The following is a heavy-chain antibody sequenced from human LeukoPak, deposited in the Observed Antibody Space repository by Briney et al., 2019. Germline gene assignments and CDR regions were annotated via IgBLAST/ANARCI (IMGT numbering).Heavy chain of an antibody. V-gene: IGHV5-51*01. D-gene: IGHD2-8*01. CDR2: IYPGDSDT. Sequence: GESLKISCKGSGHSITNYWIGWVRQMPGKGLEWMGIIYPGDSDTRYSPSFQGQVTISADKSISTAYLQWSSLKASDTAMYYCARQYCTNGVCLDYWGQGTLVTVSS. CDR1: GHSITNYW. J-gene: IGHJ4*02. CDR3: ARQYCTNGVCLDY.